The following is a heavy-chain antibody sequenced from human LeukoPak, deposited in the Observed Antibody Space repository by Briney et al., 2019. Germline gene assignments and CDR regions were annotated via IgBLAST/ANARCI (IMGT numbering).Heavy chain of an antibody. D-gene: IGHD1-26*01. J-gene: IGHJ4*02. V-gene: IGHV1-2*02. CDR1: GYTFTGYY. CDR3: ARDIGSFSPGNFDY. CDR2: INPNSGGT. Sequence: GASVKVSCQASGYTFTGYYMHWVRQAPGQGLEWMGWINPNSGGTNYAQKFQGRVTMTRDTSISTAYMELSRLRSDDTAVYYCARDIGSFSPGNFDYWGQGTLVTVSS.